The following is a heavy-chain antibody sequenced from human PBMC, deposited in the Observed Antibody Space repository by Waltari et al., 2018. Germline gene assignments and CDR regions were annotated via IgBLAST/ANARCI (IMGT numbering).Heavy chain of an antibody. CDR3: ATYYYDSSGYYYYYYGMDV. V-gene: IGHV1-3*01. CDR2: INAGNGNT. CDR1: GYTFTSYA. J-gene: IGHJ6*02. Sequence: QVQLVQSGAEVKKPGASVKVSCKASGYTFTSYAMHWVRQAPGQRLEWMGWINAGNGNTKYSQKFQGRVTSTRDTSASTAYMELSSLRSEDTAVYYCATYYYDSSGYYYYYYGMDVWGQGTTVTVSS. D-gene: IGHD3-22*01.